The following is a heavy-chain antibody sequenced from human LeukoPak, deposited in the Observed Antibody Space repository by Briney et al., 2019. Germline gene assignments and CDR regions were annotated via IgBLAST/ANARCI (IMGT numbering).Heavy chain of an antibody. V-gene: IGHV1-24*01. D-gene: IGHD6-13*01. J-gene: IGHJ2*01. Sequence: GASVKVSCKVSGYTLTELSMHWVRQAPGKGLEWMGGFDPEDGETIYAQKFQGRVTMTEDTSTDTAYMELSSLRSEDTAVYYCATVFDHIAADSLDLWGRGTLVTVSS. CDR2: FDPEDGET. CDR3: ATVFDHIAADSLDL. CDR1: GYTLTELS.